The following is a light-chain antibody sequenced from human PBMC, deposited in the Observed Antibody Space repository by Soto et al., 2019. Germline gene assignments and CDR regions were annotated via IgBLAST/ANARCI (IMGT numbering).Light chain of an antibody. V-gene: IGLV2-8*01. CDR1: SSDVGGYNF. CDR2: EVS. J-gene: IGLJ1*01. Sequence: QSALTQPPSASGSPGQSVTISCTGTSSDVGGYNFVSWYQQHPGKAPKLIIYEVSKRPSGVPDCFSGSKSGNTASLTVSGLQAEDEADYYCTSYAGSKNFYVFGNGTKLTAL. CDR3: TSYAGSKNFYV.